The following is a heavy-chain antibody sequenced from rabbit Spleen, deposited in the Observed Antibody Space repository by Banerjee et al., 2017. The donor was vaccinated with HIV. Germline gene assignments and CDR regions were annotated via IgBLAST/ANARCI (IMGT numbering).Heavy chain of an antibody. J-gene: IGHJ6*01. Sequence: QEQLVESGGGLVQPEGSLTLTCKASGVSLNDKDVMCWVRQAPGKGLEWIACIELGSSGFTYFASWAKGRFTISKASSTTVTLQMTSLTAADMATYFCARDTGTSFSAYGRDLWGPGTLVTV. V-gene: IGHV1S45*01. D-gene: IGHD8-1*01. CDR1: GVSLNDKDV. CDR2: IELGSSGFT. CDR3: ARDTGTSFSAYGRDL.